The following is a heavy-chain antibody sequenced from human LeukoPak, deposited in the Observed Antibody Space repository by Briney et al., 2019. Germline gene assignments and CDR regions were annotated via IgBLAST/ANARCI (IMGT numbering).Heavy chain of an antibody. V-gene: IGHV4-4*07. J-gene: IGHJ4*02. Sequence: SETLSLTCTVSGGSVNTYYWSWIRQPAGKGLEWIGHIYISGITNYNPSLKSRVTMSVDTSKNQFSLNLSSVSAADTAVYYCARGGSAYHEYYFDSWGQGTLVTVSS. CDR1: GGSVNTYY. CDR2: IYISGIT. D-gene: IGHD3-22*01. CDR3: ARGGSAYHEYYFDS.